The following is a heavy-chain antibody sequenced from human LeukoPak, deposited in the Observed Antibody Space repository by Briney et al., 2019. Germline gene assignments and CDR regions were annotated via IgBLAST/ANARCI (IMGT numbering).Heavy chain of an antibody. V-gene: IGHV4-4*07. CDR1: GGSISSYY. D-gene: IGHD1-26*01. CDR3: ARDGYRGSYSNWFDP. J-gene: IGHJ5*02. CDR2: IYSRGGT. Sequence: SETLSLPCTLSGGSISSYYWNWIRQPAGKGLEWIGRIYSRGGTNYNPSLKSRVTMSIDTSKHQFSLTLRSVTAADTAVYYCARDGYRGSYSNWFDPWGQGTLVTVSS.